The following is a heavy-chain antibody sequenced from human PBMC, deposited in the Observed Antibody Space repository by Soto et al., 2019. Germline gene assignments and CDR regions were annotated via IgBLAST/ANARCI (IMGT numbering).Heavy chain of an antibody. J-gene: IGHJ6*02. Sequence: QVQLQESGPGLVKPSETLSLTCTVSGDSISSYYWTWIRQPPGKGLEWIGYINSSGSTNYNPAFKSRVTMSVATSKNHLSLRLSSVTAADTAVDDCARFGRGDSYAGMDVWGQGTTVIVSS. CDR1: GDSISSYY. CDR2: INSSGST. V-gene: IGHV4-4*09. D-gene: IGHD2-21*02. CDR3: ARFGRGDSYAGMDV.